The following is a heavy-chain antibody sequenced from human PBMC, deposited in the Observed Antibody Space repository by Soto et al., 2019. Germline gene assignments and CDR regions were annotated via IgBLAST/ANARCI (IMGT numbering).Heavy chain of an antibody. CDR1: GYPFSTYW. Sequence: EVLLVQSGAEVSRPGESLKISCQASGYPFSTYWIGWLPKRPGKALEWLVIIYPDDSHTRYSPYFQGQVTMSVDKSITTASLQWSSLRASDTAIYYCARRGAVLFGATHAPYEGFDICGQGAMVTVSS. J-gene: IGHJ3*02. D-gene: IGHD2-15*01. V-gene: IGHV5-51*03. CDR2: IYPDDSHT. CDR3: ARRGAVLFGATHAPYEGFDI.